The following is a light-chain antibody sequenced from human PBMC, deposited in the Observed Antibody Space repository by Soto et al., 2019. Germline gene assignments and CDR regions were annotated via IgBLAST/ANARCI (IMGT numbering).Light chain of an antibody. J-gene: IGKJ1*01. V-gene: IGKV1-39*01. CDR1: QSISTY. CDR2: TTS. CDR3: QQSYSRPRT. Sequence: IHMAHSPSCLSAYFGDIVAITGRASQSISTYLNWYLQKPGKAPNLLIYTTSILESGVPSRFSGSGSGTDFTLTISSLQPEDFATYFCQQSYSRPRTFGQGTKVDIK.